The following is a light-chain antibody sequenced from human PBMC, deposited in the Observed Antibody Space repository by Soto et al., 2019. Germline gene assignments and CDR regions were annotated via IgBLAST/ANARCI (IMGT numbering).Light chain of an antibody. Sequence: DIQMTQSPSSVSASVGDRVTITCRASQGISSWLAWYQQKPGQPPKLLLYWASTRESGVPDRFRGSGSGTDFTLTISSLQTEDVAVYYCQQYYSTPPTFGPGTKVHI. J-gene: IGKJ3*01. CDR1: QGISSW. CDR3: QQYYSTPPT. V-gene: IGKV1-27*01. CDR2: WAS.